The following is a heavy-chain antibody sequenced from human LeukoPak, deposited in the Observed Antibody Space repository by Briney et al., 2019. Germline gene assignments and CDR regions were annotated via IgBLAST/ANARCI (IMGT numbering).Heavy chain of an antibody. CDR3: ATPGPYSSSWYSLDY. CDR1: GASISSGGYY. Sequence: PSETLSLTCTVSGASISSGGYYWSWIRQHPGKGLEWIGEINHSGSTNYNPSLKSRVTISVDTSKNQFSLKLSSVTAADTAVYYCATPGPYSSSWYSLDYWGQGTLVTVSS. J-gene: IGHJ4*02. D-gene: IGHD6-13*01. CDR2: INHSGST. V-gene: IGHV4-39*07.